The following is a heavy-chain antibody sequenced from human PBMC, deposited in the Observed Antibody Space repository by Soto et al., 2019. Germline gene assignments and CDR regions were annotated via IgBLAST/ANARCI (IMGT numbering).Heavy chain of an antibody. D-gene: IGHD6-13*01. J-gene: IGHJ4*02. CDR2: INHSGST. Sequence: SETLSLTCAVYGGSFSGYYWSWIRQPPGKGLEWIGEINHSGSTNYNPSLKSRVTISVDTSKNQFSLKLSSVTAADTAVYYCARAPYSSSWPFDYWGQGTLVTVSS. CDR1: GGSFSGYY. V-gene: IGHV4-34*01. CDR3: ARAPYSSSWPFDY.